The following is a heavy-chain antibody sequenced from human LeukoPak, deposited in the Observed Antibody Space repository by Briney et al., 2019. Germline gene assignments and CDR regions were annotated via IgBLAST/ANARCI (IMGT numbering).Heavy chain of an antibody. CDR1: GFTVSSNY. CDR3: ARGTTGYYYYYYYMDV. Sequence: GGSLRLSCAASGFTVSSNYMSWVRQAPGKGLEWVSAISGSGGSTYYADSVKGRFTISRDNSKNTLYLQMNSLRAEDTAVYYCARGTTGYYYYYYYMDVWGKGTTVTVSS. CDR2: ISGSGGST. J-gene: IGHJ6*03. V-gene: IGHV3-23*01. D-gene: IGHD3-10*01.